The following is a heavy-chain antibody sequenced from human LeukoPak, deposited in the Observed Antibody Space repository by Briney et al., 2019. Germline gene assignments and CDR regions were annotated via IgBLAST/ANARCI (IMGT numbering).Heavy chain of an antibody. CDR3: ARRFFGNWDAFDI. CDR2: IYPGDSDT. D-gene: IGHD3-3*01. V-gene: IGHV5-51*01. CDR1: GYKFTDYW. Sequence: GESLKISCVASGYKFTDYWIGWVRQMPGKGLEWMVMIYPGDSDTRYSPSFQGQATISADNSINTAYLQWSSLKASDTAMYYCARRFFGNWDAFDIWGQGTMVSMSS. J-gene: IGHJ3*02.